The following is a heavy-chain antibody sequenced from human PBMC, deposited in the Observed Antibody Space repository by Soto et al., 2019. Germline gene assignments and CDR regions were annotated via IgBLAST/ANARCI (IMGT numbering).Heavy chain of an antibody. D-gene: IGHD3-3*01. CDR2: ISAYNGNT. J-gene: IGHJ3*02. V-gene: IGHV1-18*01. CDR1: GYTFTSYG. Sequence: QVQLVQSGAEVKKPGASVKVSCKASGYTFTSYGISWVRQAPGQGLEWMGWISAYNGNTNYAQKLQGRVTMTTDTPTSTAYMELRSLRSDDTAVYYCARVGYDFWSGYLDAFDIWGQGTMVTVSS. CDR3: ARVGYDFWSGYLDAFDI.